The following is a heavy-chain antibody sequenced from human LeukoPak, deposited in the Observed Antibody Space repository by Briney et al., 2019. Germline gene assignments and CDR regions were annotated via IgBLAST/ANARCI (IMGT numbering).Heavy chain of an antibody. CDR3: ARLGLGFGELSFDI. Sequence: SETLSLTCTVSGGSISSYYWSWIRRPAGKGLEWIGRIYTSGSTNYNPSLKSRVTMSVDTSKNQFSLKLSSVTAADTAVYYCARLGLGFGELSFDIWGQGTMVTVSS. V-gene: IGHV4-4*07. CDR2: IYTSGST. CDR1: GGSISSYY. J-gene: IGHJ3*02. D-gene: IGHD3-10*01.